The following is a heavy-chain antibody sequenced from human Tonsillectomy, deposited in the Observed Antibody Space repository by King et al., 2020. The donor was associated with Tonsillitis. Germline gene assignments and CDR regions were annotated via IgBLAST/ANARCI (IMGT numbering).Heavy chain of an antibody. CDR1: GFTFSDYY. D-gene: IGHD3-10*01. CDR3: ARDFTMGTYYYYGMDV. J-gene: IGHJ6*02. V-gene: IGHV3-11*01. Sequence: VQLVQSGGGLVKPGGALRLSGAASGFTFSDYYMSCVRQAPGQGLECVSYISSSGGTMYYSDAVKGRLTISRDRAKNSLYLQMNSLRAEDTAVYYCARDFTMGTYYYYGMDVWGQGTTVTVSS. CDR2: ISSSGGTM.